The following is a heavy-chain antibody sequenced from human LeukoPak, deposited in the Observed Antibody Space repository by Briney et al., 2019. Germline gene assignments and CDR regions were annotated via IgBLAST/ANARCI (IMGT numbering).Heavy chain of an antibody. CDR2: VSGAGSVT. CDR1: GFTFSSLA. D-gene: IGHD2-15*01. V-gene: IGHV3-23*01. J-gene: IGHJ1*01. Sequence: PGGSLRLSCAASGFTFSSLAMHWVRQAPGKGLEWVSVVSGAGSVTYYADSVKGRFTTSRDNSKNTLYLQMNNLRAEDTAVYYCAQQVGYCSSGNCYFTYWGQGTLVTVSS. CDR3: AQQVGYCSSGNCYFTY.